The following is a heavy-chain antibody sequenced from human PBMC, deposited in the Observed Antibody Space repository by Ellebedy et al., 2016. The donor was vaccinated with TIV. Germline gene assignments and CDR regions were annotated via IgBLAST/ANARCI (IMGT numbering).Heavy chain of an antibody. D-gene: IGHD3-22*01. CDR3: ARDDESRAYDI. CDR1: GFPFSSSG. CDR2: VWSDGRTK. V-gene: IGHV3-33*01. Sequence: PGGSLGLSCAASGFPFSSSGMHWVRQAPGKGLEWVAVVWSDGRTKYYADSVKGRFTISRDNSKNTLYLQMNSLRGEDTALYYCARDDESRAYDIWGQGTLVTVSS. J-gene: IGHJ3*02.